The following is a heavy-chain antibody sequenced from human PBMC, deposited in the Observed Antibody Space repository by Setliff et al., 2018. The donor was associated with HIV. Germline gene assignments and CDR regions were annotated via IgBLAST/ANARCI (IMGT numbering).Heavy chain of an antibody. CDR1: GGSISGYY. D-gene: IGHD6-13*01. J-gene: IGHJ4*02. V-gene: IGHV4-59*01. CDR2: ITYSGST. Sequence: SETLSLTCTVSGGSISGYYWSWIRQPPGKGLEWIGYITYSGSTKYNPSLKSRVTISIDTSKNQFSLKLSSVTPADTAVYYCASHAPYTSSWNAAAFDIWGQGTLVTVSS. CDR3: ASHAPYTSSWNAAAFDI.